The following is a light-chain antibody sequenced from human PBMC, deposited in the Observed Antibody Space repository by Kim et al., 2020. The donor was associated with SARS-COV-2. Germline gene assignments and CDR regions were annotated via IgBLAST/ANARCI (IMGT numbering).Light chain of an antibody. CDR2: EVT. Sequence: SVTISCTGTGNDVGGYSIHVSWYQQPPGSAPKLVISEVTQRPSGVPHRFSGSKSGNTASLTISGLQAEDEADYYCSSITRSGTYVFGTGTKVTVL. V-gene: IGLV2-18*02. J-gene: IGLJ1*01. CDR3: SSITRSGTYV. CDR1: GNDVGGYSIH.